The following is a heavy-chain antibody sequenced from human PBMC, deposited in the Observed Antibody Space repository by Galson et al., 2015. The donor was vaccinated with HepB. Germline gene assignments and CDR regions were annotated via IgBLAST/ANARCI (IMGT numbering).Heavy chain of an antibody. D-gene: IGHD6-13*01. CDR2: ISGSGGST. Sequence: SLRLSCAASGFTFSSYAMSWVRQAPGKGLEWVSAISGSGGSTYYADSVKGRFTISRDNSKNTLYLQMNSLRAEDTAVYYCATYESIAAAGNWFDPWGQGTLVTVSS. CDR1: GFTFSSYA. J-gene: IGHJ5*02. V-gene: IGHV3-23*01. CDR3: ATYESIAAAGNWFDP.